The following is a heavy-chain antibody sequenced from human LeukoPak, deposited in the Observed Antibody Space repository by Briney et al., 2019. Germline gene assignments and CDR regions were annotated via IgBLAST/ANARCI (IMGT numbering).Heavy chain of an antibody. D-gene: IGHD3-22*01. CDR3: ARSIVVVITNYYYYYMDV. J-gene: IGHJ6*03. V-gene: IGHV4-61*02. CDR2: IYTSGST. CDR1: GGSISSGSYY. Sequence: SQTLSLTCTVSGGSISSGSYYWSWIRQPAGKGLEWIGRIYTSGSTNYNPSLKSRVTMSVDMSKNQFSLKLSSVTAADTAVYYCARSIVVVITNYYYYYMDVWGKGTTVTVSS.